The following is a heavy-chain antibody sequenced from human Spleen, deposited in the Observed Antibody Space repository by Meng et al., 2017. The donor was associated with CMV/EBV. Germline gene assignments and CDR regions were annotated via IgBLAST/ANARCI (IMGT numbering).Heavy chain of an antibody. CDR2: IYYSGST. CDR3: ARDGYNSEAFDI. CDR1: GGSISSSSYY. J-gene: IGHJ3*02. Sequence: ESLKISCTVSGGSISSSSYYWGWIRQPPGKGLEWIGSIYYSGSTYYNPSLKSRVTISVDTSKNQFSLKLSSVTAADTAVYYCARDGYNSEAFDIWGQGTMVTVSS. D-gene: IGHD5-24*01. V-gene: IGHV4-39*01.